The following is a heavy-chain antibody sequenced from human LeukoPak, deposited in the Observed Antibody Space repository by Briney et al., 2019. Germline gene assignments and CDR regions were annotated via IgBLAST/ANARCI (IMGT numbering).Heavy chain of an antibody. J-gene: IGHJ5*02. CDR3: ARGSVVVAATLSFDP. D-gene: IGHD2-15*01. Sequence: ASVKVFCKASGYTFTSYYMHWVRQAPGQGLEWMGIINPSGGSTSYAQKFQGRVTMTRDTSTSTVYMELNSLRSEDTAVYYCARGSVVVAATLSFDPWGQGTLVTVSS. V-gene: IGHV1-46*01. CDR2: INPSGGST. CDR1: GYTFTSYY.